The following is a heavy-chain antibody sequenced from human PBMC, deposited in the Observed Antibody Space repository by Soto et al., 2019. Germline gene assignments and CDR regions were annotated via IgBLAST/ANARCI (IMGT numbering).Heavy chain of an antibody. V-gene: IGHV3-30*18. CDR1: GFTFSSYG. CDR2: ISYDGSNK. J-gene: IGHJ6*02. D-gene: IGHD2-15*01. CDR3: AKGDRMLSYYYYGMDV. Sequence: VQLVESGGGVVQPGRSLRLSCAASGFTFSSYGMHWVRQAPGKGLEWVAVISYDGSNKYYADSVKGRFTISRDNSKNTLYLQMNSLRAEDTAVYYCAKGDRMLSYYYYGMDVWGQGTTVTVSS.